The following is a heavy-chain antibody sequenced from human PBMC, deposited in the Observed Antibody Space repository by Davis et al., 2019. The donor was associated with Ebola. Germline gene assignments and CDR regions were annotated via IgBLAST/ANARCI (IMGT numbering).Heavy chain of an antibody. CDR2: SSASEGHT. D-gene: IGHD2-15*01. V-gene: IGHV3-23*01. Sequence: GESLKISCAASGFTFSNYDMSWVRQVPGKGLEWVSTSSASEGHTHYSDSVRGRFTISRDNSKDTLFLQMNSLRAEDTATYYCARYCHYRDCSYFDSWGQGTRVAVSS. J-gene: IGHJ4*02. CDR1: GFTFSNYD. CDR3: ARYCHYRDCSYFDS.